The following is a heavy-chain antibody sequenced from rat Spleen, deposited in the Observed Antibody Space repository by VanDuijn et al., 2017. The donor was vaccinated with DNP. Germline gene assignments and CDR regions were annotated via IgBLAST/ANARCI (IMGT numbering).Heavy chain of an antibody. D-gene: IGHD1-5*01. V-gene: IGHV3-1*01. Sequence: EVQLQESGPGLVRPSQSLSLTCSVTGYSITSNYWGWVRRFPGNKMEYIGHISYSGRTNYNTSLKSRISITRDTSKNQFFLQLTAVTTEDTATYYCARWNIGTTTLDYWGQGVMVTVSS. CDR1: GYSITSNY. CDR3: ARWNIGTTTLDY. J-gene: IGHJ2*01. CDR2: ISYSGRT.